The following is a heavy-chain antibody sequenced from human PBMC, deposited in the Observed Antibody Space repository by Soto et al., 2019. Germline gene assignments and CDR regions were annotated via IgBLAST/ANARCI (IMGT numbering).Heavy chain of an antibody. D-gene: IGHD4-17*01. Sequence: PSETLSLTCTVSGGSISTDSHYWGWIHQPPGKGLEWIGSVYYAGSTYKNPSLHSRVTISVDTSKNHFSLKLNSVTAADTAVYYCARRTNYGDYSFDYWGQGTLVTVSS. CDR3: ARRTNYGDYSFDY. J-gene: IGHJ4*02. CDR1: GGSISTDSHY. V-gene: IGHV4-39*02. CDR2: VYYAGST.